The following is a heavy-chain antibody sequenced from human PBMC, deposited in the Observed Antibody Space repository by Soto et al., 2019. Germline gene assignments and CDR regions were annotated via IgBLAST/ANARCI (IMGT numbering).Heavy chain of an antibody. CDR3: TKDGRFDSDGSLYYYYYGMDV. J-gene: IGHJ6*02. Sequence: GGSLRLSCAASGFTFNNYGMNWVRQAPGKGLEWVAIISNDGSNKYYIESVRGRFTISRDNSKNMLFLQMNSLRVEDTAVYFCTKDGRFDSDGSLYYYYYGMDVWGQGTTVTVSS. CDR2: ISNDGSNK. D-gene: IGHD2-15*01. V-gene: IGHV3-30*18. CDR1: GFTFNNYG.